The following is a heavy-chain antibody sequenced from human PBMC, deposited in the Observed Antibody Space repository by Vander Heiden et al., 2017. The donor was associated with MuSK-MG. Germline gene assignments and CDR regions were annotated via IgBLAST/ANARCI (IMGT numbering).Heavy chain of an antibody. CDR2: IYTSGRK. CDR1: GGSISSYY. V-gene: IGHV4-4*07. CDR3: ARADYDFWSGPFKH. J-gene: IGHJ1*01. D-gene: IGHD3-3*01. Sequence: QVQLQESGPGLVKPSETLSLTCTVSGGSISSYYWSWIRQPAGKGLEWIGHIYTSGRKNYNPSLKSRVTMPVDTSKNQLSLKLRSVTAADTAVYYCARADYDFWSGPFKHWGQGTLVTVSS.